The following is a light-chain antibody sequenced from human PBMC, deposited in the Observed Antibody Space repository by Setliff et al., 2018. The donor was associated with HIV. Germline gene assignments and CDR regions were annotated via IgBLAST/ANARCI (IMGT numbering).Light chain of an antibody. Sequence: QSALAQPPSVSGSPGQSVTISCTGTTNDVGGYNYFSWYQQTPGKAPKLIIYDVSKRPSGVPDRFSGAKSGNTASLTISRLQAEDEADYYCCSYVGIYFWRFGGGT. J-gene: IGLJ3*02. CDR3: CSYVGIYFWR. V-gene: IGLV2-11*01. CDR2: DVS. CDR1: TNDVGGYNY.